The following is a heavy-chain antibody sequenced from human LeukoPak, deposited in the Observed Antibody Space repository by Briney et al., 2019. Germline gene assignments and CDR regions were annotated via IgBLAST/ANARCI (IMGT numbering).Heavy chain of an antibody. Sequence: GGSLRLSCAASRFTFSSYSMNWVRQAPGKGLEWVSYISSSSSTIYYADSVKGRFTISRDNAKNSLYLQMNSLTAEDTAVYYCASSTGGKSDYWGQGTLVTVSS. CDR2: ISSSSSTI. D-gene: IGHD4-23*01. V-gene: IGHV3-48*01. CDR3: ASSTGGKSDY. J-gene: IGHJ4*02. CDR1: RFTFSSYS.